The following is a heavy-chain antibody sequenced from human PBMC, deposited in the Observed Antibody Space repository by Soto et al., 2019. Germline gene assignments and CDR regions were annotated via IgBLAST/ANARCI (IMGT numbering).Heavy chain of an antibody. CDR1: GGFVTSGSYY. Sequence: QVQLQLWGAGLLKPSETLSLTCAVYGGFVTSGSYYWSWIRQPPGKGLEWIGEMSHRGGTHFNPALKSRVTLSVDTSKNQFTLKLSSVTAADTALYHCARVERGTATAVVDAFDIWGPGTMVIVSS. CDR2: MSHRGGT. V-gene: IGHV4-34*01. CDR3: ARVERGTATAVVDAFDI. D-gene: IGHD2-21*02. J-gene: IGHJ3*02.